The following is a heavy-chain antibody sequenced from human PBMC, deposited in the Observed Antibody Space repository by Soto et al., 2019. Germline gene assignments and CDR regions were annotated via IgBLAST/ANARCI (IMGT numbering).Heavy chain of an antibody. V-gene: IGHV5-51*01. CDR3: ARSYYAFWTAYFDP. CDR2: IHPSDSDT. CDR1: GYMFCSYW. Sequence: GEALKISCRASGYMFCSYWIGLVREMPGQRLEWMGVIHPSDSDTRYIPSFQGQVNISVDQSINTAYLQGPGLKASHTAIYDCARSYYAFWTAYFDPWGQGTRVTVSS. J-gene: IGHJ4*02. D-gene: IGHD3-3*01.